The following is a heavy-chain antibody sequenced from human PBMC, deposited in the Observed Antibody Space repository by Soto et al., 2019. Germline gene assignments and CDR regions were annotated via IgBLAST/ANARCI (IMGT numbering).Heavy chain of an antibody. Sequence: QVHLVESGGGVVQPGTSLRLSCAASGFTFSRYGMNWVRQAPGKGLEWVAAISYDGSNAYYVDAVKGRITISRDNAKTALFLQMSSLSADDAVVYYCAKVGQAGGMDVWGKGTMVIVSS. CDR3: AKVGQAGGMDV. CDR2: ISYDGSNA. CDR1: GFTFSRYG. J-gene: IGHJ6*04. V-gene: IGHV3-30*18.